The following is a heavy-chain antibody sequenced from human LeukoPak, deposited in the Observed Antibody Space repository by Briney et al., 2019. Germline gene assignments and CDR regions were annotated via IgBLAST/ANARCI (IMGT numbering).Heavy chain of an antibody. CDR1: GGSFSGYY. J-gene: IGHJ1*01. Sequence: TSETLSLTCAVYGGSFSGYYWSWIRQPPGKGLEWIGEINHSGSTNYNPSLKSRVTISVDTSKNQFSLKLSSVTAADTAVYYCARGISRFQHWGQGTLVTVSS. V-gene: IGHV4-34*01. CDR3: ARGISRFQH. CDR2: INHSGST. D-gene: IGHD3-16*01.